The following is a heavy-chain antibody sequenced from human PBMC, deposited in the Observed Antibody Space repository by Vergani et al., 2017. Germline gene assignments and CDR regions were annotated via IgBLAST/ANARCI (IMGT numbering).Heavy chain of an antibody. CDR2: INHSGST. D-gene: IGHD3-22*01. J-gene: IGHJ4*02. CDR3: ALDSSGYYRFDC. V-gene: IGHV4-34*01. CDR1: GGSFSGYY. Sequence: QVQLQQWGAGLLKPSETLSLTCAVYGGSFSGYYWSWIRQPPGKGLEWIGEINHSGSTNDNPSLKSRVTISVDTSKNQFSLKVGSVTAADTAVYYCALDSSGYYRFDCWGEGTLVTASS.